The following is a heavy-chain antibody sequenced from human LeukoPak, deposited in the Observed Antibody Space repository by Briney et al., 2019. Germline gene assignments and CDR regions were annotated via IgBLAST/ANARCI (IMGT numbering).Heavy chain of an antibody. D-gene: IGHD4-17*01. J-gene: IGHJ3*02. V-gene: IGHV4-39*07. CDR2: IYYSGST. CDR3: ARETITVTGHAFDI. CDR1: GGSISSSSYY. Sequence: SETLSLTCTVSGGSISSSSYYWGWIRQPPGKGLEWIGSIYYSGSTYYNPSLKSRVTISVDTSKNQFSLKLSSVTAADTAVYYCARETITVTGHAFDIWGQGTMVTVSS.